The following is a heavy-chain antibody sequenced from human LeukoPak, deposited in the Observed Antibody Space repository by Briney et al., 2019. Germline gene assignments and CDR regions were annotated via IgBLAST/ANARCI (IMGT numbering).Heavy chain of an antibody. CDR3: ARQWGDCSSTSCYSAS. CDR2: IYPGDSDT. CDR1: GYSFSSYW. Sequence: GESLKVSCKGSGYSFSSYWIGWVRQMPGKGLEWMGIIYPGDSDTRYSPSFQGQVTISADKSVSTAYLQWSSLKASDTAMYYCARQWGDCSSTSCYSASWGQGTLVTVSS. V-gene: IGHV5-51*01. J-gene: IGHJ5*02. D-gene: IGHD2-2*01.